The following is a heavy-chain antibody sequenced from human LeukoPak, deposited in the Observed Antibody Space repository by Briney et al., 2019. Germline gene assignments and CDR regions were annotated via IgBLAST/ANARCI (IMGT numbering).Heavy chain of an antibody. D-gene: IGHD4-17*01. Sequence: GGSLRLSCAASGFTFYDYAMSWVRQAPGKGLEWVSGISGSGDDTYYADSVKGRFTISRDNSKNTLYLQMNSLRAEDTAVYYCAKSPHSYGDTARSDYWGQGTLVTVSS. CDR1: GFTFYDYA. V-gene: IGHV3-23*01. CDR2: ISGSGDDT. CDR3: AKSPHSYGDTARSDY. J-gene: IGHJ4*02.